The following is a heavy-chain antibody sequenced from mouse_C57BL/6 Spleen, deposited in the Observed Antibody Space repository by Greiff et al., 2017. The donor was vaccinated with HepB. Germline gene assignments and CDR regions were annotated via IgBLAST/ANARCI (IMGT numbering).Heavy chain of an antibody. V-gene: IGHV1-76*01. CDR2: IYPGSGNT. J-gene: IGHJ3*01. D-gene: IGHD2-1*01. CDR3: AEADYGIAWFAY. Sequence: VKLQESGAELVRPGASVKLSCKASGYTFTDYYINWVKQRPGQGLEWIARIYPGSGNTYYNEKFKGKATLTAEKSSSTAYMQLSSLTSEDSAVYFCAEADYGIAWFAYWGQGTLVTVSA. CDR1: GYTFTDYY.